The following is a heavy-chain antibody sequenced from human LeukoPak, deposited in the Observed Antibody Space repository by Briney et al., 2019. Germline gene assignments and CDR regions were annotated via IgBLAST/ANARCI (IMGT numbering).Heavy chain of an antibody. J-gene: IGHJ4*02. V-gene: IGHV1-18*01. Sequence: ASVNVSCKASSYTFTSYGISWVRQAPGQGLEWMGWISAYDGNTNYAQKLQGRVTMTTDTSTSTAYMELRSLRSDDTAVYYCARDSMVRGATFDYWGQGTLVTVSS. D-gene: IGHD3-10*01. CDR1: SYTFTSYG. CDR2: ISAYDGNT. CDR3: ARDSMVRGATFDY.